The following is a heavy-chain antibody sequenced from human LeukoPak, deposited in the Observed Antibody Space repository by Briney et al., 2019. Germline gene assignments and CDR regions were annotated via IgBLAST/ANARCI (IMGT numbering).Heavy chain of an antibody. J-gene: IGHJ4*02. CDR1: GFTFRSYG. CDR3: AKDQDLYCSGGSCYSTLDY. Sequence: GGSLRLSCAASGFTFRSYGMHWVRQAPGKGLEWVAFIRYDGSSKYYADSVKGRFTISRYNSKNTLYLQMNSLRVEDTAVYYCAKDQDLYCSGGSCYSTLDYWGQGTLVTVSS. CDR2: IRYDGSSK. D-gene: IGHD2-15*01. V-gene: IGHV3-30*02.